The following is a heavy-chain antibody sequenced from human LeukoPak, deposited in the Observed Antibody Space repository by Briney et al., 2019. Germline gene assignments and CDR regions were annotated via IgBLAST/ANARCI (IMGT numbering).Heavy chain of an antibody. V-gene: IGHV1-2*06. CDR3: ARASRLTGYSSGWFLAFGY. D-gene: IGHD6-19*01. J-gene: IGHJ4*02. CDR1: GYTFTGYY. CDR2: INPNSGGT. Sequence: ASVKVSCKASGYTFTGYYIHWVRQAPGQGLEWMGRINPNSGGTNYAQKFRGRVTMTRDTSISTAYMELSRLRSDDTAVYYCARASRLTGYSSGWFLAFGYWGQGTLVTVSS.